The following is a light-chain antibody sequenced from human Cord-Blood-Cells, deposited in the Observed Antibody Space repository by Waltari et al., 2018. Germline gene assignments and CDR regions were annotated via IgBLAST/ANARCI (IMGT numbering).Light chain of an antibody. J-gene: IGKJ4*01. CDR2: GAS. V-gene: IGKV3-15*01. Sequence: EIVMPQSPATLSVSPGERATLSCRASQSVHSNLAWYQQKPGQAPRLLIYGASPRATGIPARFSGSGSGTEFTLTISSLQSEDFAGYYCQQYNNWPALTFGGGTKVEIK. CDR1: QSVHSN. CDR3: QQYNNWPALT.